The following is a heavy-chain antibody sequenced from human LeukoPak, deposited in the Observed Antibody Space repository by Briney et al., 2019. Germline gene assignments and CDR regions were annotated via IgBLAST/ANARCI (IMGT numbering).Heavy chain of an antibody. CDR2: ISSSGSTI. J-gene: IGHJ6*03. V-gene: IGHV3-48*03. Sequence: GGSLRLSCAASGFTFSSYEMNWVRQAPGKGLEWVSYISSSGSTIYYADSVKGRFTISRDNSKNTLYLQMNSLRAEDTAVYYCANHPPCCSGGSCYSNYYYYYMDVWGKGTTVTVSS. D-gene: IGHD2-15*01. CDR1: GFTFSSYE. CDR3: ANHPPCCSGGSCYSNYYYYYMDV.